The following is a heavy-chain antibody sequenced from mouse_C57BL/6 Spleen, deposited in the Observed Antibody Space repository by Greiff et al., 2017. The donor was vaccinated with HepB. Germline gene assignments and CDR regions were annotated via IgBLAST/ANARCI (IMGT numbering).Heavy chain of an antibody. D-gene: IGHD2-1*01. CDR3: AREVGNCRDLYAMAY. CDR2: INPSNGGT. CDR1: GYTFTSYW. J-gene: IGHJ4*01. Sequence: QVQLQQPGAELVKPGASVKLSCKASGYTFTSYWMHWVKQRPGQGLEWIGNINPSNGGTNYNEKFKGKATLTVDKSSSTAYMQLSSLTSEDSAVYDCAREVGNCRDLYAMAYWGQGTSVTVSS. V-gene: IGHV1-53*01.